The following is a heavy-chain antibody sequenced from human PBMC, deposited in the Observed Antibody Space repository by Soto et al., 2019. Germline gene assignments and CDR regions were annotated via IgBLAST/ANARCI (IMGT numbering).Heavy chain of an antibody. Sequence: ASVKVSCKASGYTFTNYGITWVRQAPGQGPEWLGWISAYNGNTNYAQSLQGRVTMTTDTSTSTAYMELRSLRSDDTAVYYCARDTSRISVAVDFDYWGQGTLVTVSS. J-gene: IGHJ4*02. V-gene: IGHV1-18*01. CDR1: GYTFTNYG. D-gene: IGHD6-19*01. CDR3: ARDTSRISVAVDFDY. CDR2: ISAYNGNT.